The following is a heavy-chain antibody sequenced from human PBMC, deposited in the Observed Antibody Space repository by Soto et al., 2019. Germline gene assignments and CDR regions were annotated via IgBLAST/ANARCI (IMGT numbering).Heavy chain of an antibody. J-gene: IGHJ6*02. CDR1: CGSITSSSYY. CDR2: IYYSGST. CDR3: ARQGEDTAIYYYYGMDV. Sequence: SDTLSLTCTVSCGSITSSSYYWGWIRQPPGKGLEWIGSIYYSGSTYYNPSLKSRVTISVDTSKNQFSLKLSSVTAADTAVYYCARQGEDTAIYYYYGMDVWGQGTTVT. D-gene: IGHD5-18*01. V-gene: IGHV4-39*01.